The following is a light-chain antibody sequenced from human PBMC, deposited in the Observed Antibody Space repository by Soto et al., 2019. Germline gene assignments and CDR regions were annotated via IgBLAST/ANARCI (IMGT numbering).Light chain of an antibody. CDR1: SSDVGGYNY. V-gene: IGLV2-11*01. Sequence: QSALTQPRSVSGSPGQSVTISCTGTSSDVGGYNYVSWYQQYPGKAPKLMIYDVTKRPSGVPDRFSGSKSGNTASLSISGLQAEDEADYYCCSYVGTYIGYVFGSETKLTLL. CDR2: DVT. CDR3: CSYVGTYIGYV. J-gene: IGLJ1*01.